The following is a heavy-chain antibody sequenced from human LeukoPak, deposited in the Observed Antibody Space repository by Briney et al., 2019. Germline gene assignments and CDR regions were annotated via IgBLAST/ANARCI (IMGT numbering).Heavy chain of an antibody. V-gene: IGHV3-33*06. D-gene: IGHD6-6*01. CDR2: MWYDGSNK. CDR3: AKSSSSSLGPFDY. CDR1: GFTFSTYG. J-gene: IGHJ4*02. Sequence: GRSLRLSCAASGFTFSTYGMNWVRQAPGKGLEWVALMWYDGSNKYYPDSVKGRLTISRDNSKNTLYLQMNSLRAEDTAVYYCAKSSSSSLGPFDYWGQGTLVTVSS.